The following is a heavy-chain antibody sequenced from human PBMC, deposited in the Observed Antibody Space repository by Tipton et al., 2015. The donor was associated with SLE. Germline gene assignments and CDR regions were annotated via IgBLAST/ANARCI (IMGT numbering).Heavy chain of an antibody. Sequence: TLSLTCAVYGVSFNGYYWSWIRQPPGKGLEWIGEITPGGGTNCKPSLKSRVTLSVDTSKSQFSLDPTSLTAADTAVDYCARDGPGGAAAGNYWGQGTLVTVAS. CDR3: ARDGPGGAAAGNY. CDR2: ITPGGGT. V-gene: IGHV4-34*01. D-gene: IGHD6-13*01. J-gene: IGHJ4*02. CDR1: GVSFNGYY.